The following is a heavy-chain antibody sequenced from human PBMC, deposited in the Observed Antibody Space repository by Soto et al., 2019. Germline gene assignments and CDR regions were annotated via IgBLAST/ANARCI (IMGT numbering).Heavy chain of an antibody. CDR1: GGSISSGDYY. D-gene: IGHD5-12*01. J-gene: IGHJ3*02. CDR3: ARASKYESGYVVEGAGAFDI. CDR2: IYYSGST. V-gene: IGHV4-30-4*01. Sequence: QVQLQESGPGLVKPSQTLSLTCTVSGGSISSGDYYWSWIRQPPGKGLEWIGYIYYSGSTYYNPSLKRRVIISVDPSKHQFSLKLSSVTAADTAVYYCARASKYESGYVVEGAGAFDIWGQGTMVTVSS.